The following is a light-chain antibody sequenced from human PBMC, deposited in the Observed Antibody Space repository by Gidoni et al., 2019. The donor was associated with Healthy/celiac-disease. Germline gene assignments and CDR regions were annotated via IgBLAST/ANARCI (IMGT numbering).Light chain of an antibody. J-gene: IGKJ3*01. V-gene: IGKV1-33*01. CDR1: QDISNY. CDR2: DAS. Sequence: DIQMTQSPSSLSASVGDRVTITCQASQDISNYLNWYLQKPGKAPKLLIYDASNLETGVPSRFSGSGSGTEFTFTISSLQPEDIATYYCQQYDNLSFGPGTKVDIK. CDR3: QQYDNLS.